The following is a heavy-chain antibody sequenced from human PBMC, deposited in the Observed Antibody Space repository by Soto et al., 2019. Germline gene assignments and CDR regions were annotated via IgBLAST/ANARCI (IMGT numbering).Heavy chain of an antibody. V-gene: IGHV1-69*01. CDR2: IMPILDAV. CDR1: GGTFSNYA. D-gene: IGHD3-10*01. CDR3: ARDRNFYGSGSFSPDFGY. Sequence: QLQLVQPGAEVKRPGSSVKVSCKASGGTFSNYAISWVRQAPGQGLEWMGGIMPILDAVFYAPTFPGRVTTTADESTSTAYMQLSSLRSEDTAMYYCARDRNFYGSGSFSPDFGYWGEGTLVTVSS. J-gene: IGHJ4*02.